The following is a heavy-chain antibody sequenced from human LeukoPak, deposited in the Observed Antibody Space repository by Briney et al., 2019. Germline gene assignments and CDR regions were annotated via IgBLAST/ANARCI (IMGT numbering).Heavy chain of an antibody. CDR2: IIPIFGTA. J-gene: IGHJ4*02. D-gene: IGHD4-17*01. CDR1: GGTFSSYA. CDR3: ASDYGTRGYFDY. V-gene: IGHV1-69*06. Sequence: ASVKLSCKASGGTFSSYAISWVRQAPGQGLEWMGGIIPIFGTANYAQKFQGRVTITADKSTSTAYMELSSLRSEDTAVYYCASDYGTRGYFDYWGQGTLVTVSS.